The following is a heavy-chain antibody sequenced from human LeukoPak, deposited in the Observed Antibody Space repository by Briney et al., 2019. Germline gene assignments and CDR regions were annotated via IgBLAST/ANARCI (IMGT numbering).Heavy chain of an antibody. J-gene: IGHJ4*02. D-gene: IGHD3-16*01. CDR2: LRGDGET. V-gene: IGHV3-23*01. Sequence: GGSLRLSCVASGFIFRDYAMSWVRQAPAGGLESVSSLRGDGETFYTDSVKGRFTLSRDHSSNTVYLQLSNLRVEDTAVYYCAKASWVSSADAVLWGQGTLVTVS. CDR3: AKASWVSSADAVL. CDR1: GFIFRDYA.